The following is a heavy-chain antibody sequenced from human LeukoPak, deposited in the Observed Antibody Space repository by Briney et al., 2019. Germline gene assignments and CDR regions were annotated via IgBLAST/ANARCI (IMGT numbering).Heavy chain of an antibody. Sequence: ASVKVSCKPSGYTLTGYNLHWVRQAPGQGLEWMGWINPNTGATIYAEKFQGRVTMTRDTSIDTAYMEMRSLRSDDTAVYYCARDRVGSGWPRPWYFEFWGKGTLITVSS. J-gene: IGHJ4*02. CDR2: INPNTGAT. CDR1: GYTLTGYN. CDR3: ARDRVGSGWPRPWYFEF. V-gene: IGHV1-2*02. D-gene: IGHD6-19*01.